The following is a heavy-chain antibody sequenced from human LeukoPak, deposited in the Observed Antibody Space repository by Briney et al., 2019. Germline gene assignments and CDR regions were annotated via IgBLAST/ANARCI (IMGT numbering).Heavy chain of an antibody. J-gene: IGHJ4*02. CDR3: ARRTVAGTLDY. Sequence: QPGGSLRLSCAASGFTFSTYVMSWIRQPPGKGLEWIGYIYYSGSTNYNPSLKSRVTISVDTSKNQFSLKLSSVTAADTAVYYCARRTVAGTLDYWGQGTLVTVPS. V-gene: IGHV4-59*08. CDR1: GFTFSTYV. CDR2: IYYSGST. D-gene: IGHD6-19*01.